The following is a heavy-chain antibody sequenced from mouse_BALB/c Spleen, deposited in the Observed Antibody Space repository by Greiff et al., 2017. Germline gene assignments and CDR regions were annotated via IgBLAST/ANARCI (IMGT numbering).Heavy chain of an antibody. CDR1: GFTFSSYG. D-gene: IGHD2-14*01. J-gene: IGHJ3*01. Sequence: EGMLVESGGGLVQPGGSLKLSCAASGFTFSSYGMSWVRQTPDKRLELVATINSNGGSTYYPDSVKGRFTISRDNAKNTLYLQMSSLKSEDTAMYYCARDGGFYRYDWFAYWGQGTLVTVSA. CDR3: ARDGGFYRYDWFAY. V-gene: IGHV5-6-3*01. CDR2: INSNGGST.